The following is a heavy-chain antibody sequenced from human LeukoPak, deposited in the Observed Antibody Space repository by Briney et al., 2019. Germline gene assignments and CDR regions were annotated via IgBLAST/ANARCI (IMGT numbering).Heavy chain of an antibody. D-gene: IGHD3-22*01. Sequence: ASVKVSCKASGYTFTSYDINWVRQATGQGLEWMGWMNPNSGNTGYAQKFQGRVTITRNTSISTAYMELSSLRSEDTAVYYCASLGGFYYDSSGYYYVGAFDIWGQGTMVTVSS. CDR2: MNPNSGNT. CDR1: GYTFTSYD. CDR3: ASLGGFYYDSSGYYYVGAFDI. V-gene: IGHV1-8*03. J-gene: IGHJ3*02.